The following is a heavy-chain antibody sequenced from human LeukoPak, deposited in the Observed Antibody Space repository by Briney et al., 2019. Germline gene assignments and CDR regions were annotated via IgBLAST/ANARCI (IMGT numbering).Heavy chain of an antibody. CDR1: GDSKQSYY. D-gene: IGHD1-26*01. J-gene: IGHJ6*03. CDR3: PREKSGTLTRAYYYIDV. Sequence: SETLSLTCTVSGDSKQSYYWSWIRQSPEKGLEWIGRAYSGVNAYYNPSLQSRVTISVDKSNNQFSLDLTSVTAADTALYYCPREKSGTLTRAYYYIDVWGKGITVTVSS. CDR2: AYSGVNA. V-gene: IGHV4-4*07.